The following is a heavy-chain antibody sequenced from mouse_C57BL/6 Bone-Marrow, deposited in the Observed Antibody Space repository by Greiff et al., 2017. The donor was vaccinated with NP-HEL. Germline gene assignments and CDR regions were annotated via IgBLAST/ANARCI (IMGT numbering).Heavy chain of an antibody. J-gene: IGHJ3*01. CDR2: ISSGSSTI. D-gene: IGHD1-1*01. Sequence: EVQLVESGGGLVKPGGSLKLSCAASGFTFSDYGMHWVRQAPEKGLEWVAYISSGSSTIYYAATVQGRFTISRDNAKTTLFRQRTRLSSEDTAMYYCARAEDYGSSPAWFAYWGQGTLVTVSA. CDR1: GFTFSDYG. CDR3: ARAEDYGSSPAWFAY. V-gene: IGHV5-17*01.